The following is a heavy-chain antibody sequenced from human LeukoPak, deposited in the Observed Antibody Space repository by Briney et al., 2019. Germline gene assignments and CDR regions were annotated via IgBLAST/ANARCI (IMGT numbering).Heavy chain of an antibody. Sequence: GGSLRLSCAASGFTFSDYYMSWIRPAPEKGLERVSYISSSGSTIYYADSVKGRFTISRDNAKNSLYLQMNSLRAEDTAVYYCARWTGYYDSSGYSHFDYWGQGTLVTVSS. CDR3: ARWTGYYDSSGYSHFDY. J-gene: IGHJ4*02. CDR1: GFTFSDYY. V-gene: IGHV3-11*01. CDR2: ISSSGSTI. D-gene: IGHD3-22*01.